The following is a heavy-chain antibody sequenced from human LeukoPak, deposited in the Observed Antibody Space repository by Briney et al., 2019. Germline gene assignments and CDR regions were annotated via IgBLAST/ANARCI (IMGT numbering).Heavy chain of an antibody. CDR1: GGSISSSSYY. CDR2: IYYSGST. CDR3: ARDGTDIVAGDFDY. J-gene: IGHJ4*02. D-gene: IGHD5-12*01. V-gene: IGHV4-39*07. Sequence: SETLSLTCTVSGGSISSSSYYWGWIRQPPGKGLEWIGSIYYSGSTYYNPSLKSRVTISVDTSKNQFSLKLSSVTAADTAVYYCARDGTDIVAGDFDYWGQGTLVTVSS.